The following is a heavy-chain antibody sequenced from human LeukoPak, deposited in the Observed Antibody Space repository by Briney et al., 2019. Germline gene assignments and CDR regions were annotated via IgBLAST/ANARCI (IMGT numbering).Heavy chain of an antibody. CDR3: AKDLYGDYDNDY. D-gene: IGHD4-17*01. J-gene: IGHJ4*02. V-gene: IGHV3-23*01. Sequence: GSLRLSCAASGFTFSSYAMSWVRQAPGKGLEWVSGISGSGSITYYADSVKGWFTISRDNSKNTLYLQMNSLRAEDTAVYYCAKDLYGDYDNDYWGQGTLVTVSS. CDR2: ISGSGSIT. CDR1: GFTFSSYA.